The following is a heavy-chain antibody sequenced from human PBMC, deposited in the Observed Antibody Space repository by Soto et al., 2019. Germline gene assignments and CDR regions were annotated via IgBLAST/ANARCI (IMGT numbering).Heavy chain of an antibody. J-gene: IGHJ4*02. Sequence: GSVRLSCAASGFTFSSYAMSWVRQAPGEGLEWVSAISGSGGSTYYADSVKGRFTISRDNSKNTLYLQMNSLRAEDTAVYYCAKEAYCSGGSCYSGPDYWGQGTLVTVS. CDR3: AKEAYCSGGSCYSGPDY. D-gene: IGHD2-15*01. CDR2: ISGSGGST. V-gene: IGHV3-23*01. CDR1: GFTFSSYA.